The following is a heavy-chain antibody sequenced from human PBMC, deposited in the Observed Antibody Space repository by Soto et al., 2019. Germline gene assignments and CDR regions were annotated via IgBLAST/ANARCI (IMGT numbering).Heavy chain of an antibody. D-gene: IGHD2-2*01. Sequence: VQLVESGGGLVQPGGSLRLSCAASGFTVSSNYMNWVRQAPGKGLEWVSIIYSGGSTYYADSVKGRFTISRDNSKNILYLKMNSLRAEDTAVYYCARDGGYCSSTSCYPIDYWGQGTLVTVSS. CDR1: GFTVSSNY. CDR2: IYSGGST. CDR3: ARDGGYCSSTSCYPIDY. J-gene: IGHJ4*02. V-gene: IGHV3-66*01.